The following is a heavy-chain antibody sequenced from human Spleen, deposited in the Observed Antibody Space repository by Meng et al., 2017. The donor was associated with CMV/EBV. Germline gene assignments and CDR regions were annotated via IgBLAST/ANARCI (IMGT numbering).Heavy chain of an antibody. CDR1: GGSISSYY. J-gene: IGHJ4*02. CDR2: IYNSGNT. D-gene: IGHD6-6*01. V-gene: IGHV4-59*01. Sequence: SETLSLTCTVSGGSISSYYWSWIRQPPGKGLEWIGYIYNSGNTNYNPSLKSRVTISIDTSKNQSSLKLSSVTAADTAVYYCAREEYSSSSGGDYWGQGTLVTVSS. CDR3: AREEYSSSSGGDY.